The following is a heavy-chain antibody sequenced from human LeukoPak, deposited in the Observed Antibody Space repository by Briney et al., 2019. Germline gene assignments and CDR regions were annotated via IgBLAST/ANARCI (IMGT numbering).Heavy chain of an antibody. CDR3: AAESITIFGVVIT. CDR2: ISYDGSNK. J-gene: IGHJ5*02. Sequence: GGSLRLSCAASGFTFSSYGMHWVRQAPGKGLEWVAVISYDGSNKYYADSVKGRFTISRDNAKNSLYLQMNSLRAEDTAVYYCAAESITIFGVVITWGQGALVTVSS. V-gene: IGHV3-30*03. CDR1: GFTFSSYG. D-gene: IGHD3-3*01.